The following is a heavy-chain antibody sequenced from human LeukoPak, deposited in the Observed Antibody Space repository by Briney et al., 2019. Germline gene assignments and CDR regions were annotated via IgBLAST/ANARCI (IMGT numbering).Heavy chain of an antibody. J-gene: IGHJ4*02. CDR2: ISADSGNT. D-gene: IGHD6-19*01. CDR1: GYTFFNYG. Sequence: GASVKVSCKTSGYTFFNYGITWVRQSPVQGVEWMGWISADSGNTHYGKKFQGRVTMTKDTSTSTVYMELRSLRSDDTAIYYCARDSYRSGSSDFWGQGTLVTVSS. V-gene: IGHV1-18*04. CDR3: ARDSYRSGSSDF.